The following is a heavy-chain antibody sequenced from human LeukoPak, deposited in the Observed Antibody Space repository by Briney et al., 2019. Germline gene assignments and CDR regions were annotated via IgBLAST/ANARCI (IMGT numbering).Heavy chain of an antibody. V-gene: IGHV3-48*01. CDR3: ARDVSYNSLDY. J-gene: IGHJ4*02. CDR1: GFTFSSYS. Sequence: GGSLRLSCAASGFTFSSYSMNWVRQAPGKGLEWVSYTSGSSGNIDYADSVKGRFTVSRDNAENTVYSEMNSLRAEDTAVYYCARDVSYNSLDYWGQGTLVTVSS. D-gene: IGHD6-13*01. CDR2: TSGSSGNI.